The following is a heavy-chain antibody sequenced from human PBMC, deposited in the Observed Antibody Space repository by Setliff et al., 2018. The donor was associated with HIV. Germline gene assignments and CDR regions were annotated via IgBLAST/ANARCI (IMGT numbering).Heavy chain of an antibody. V-gene: IGHV3-30*07. CDR2: ITYDGSRT. CDR1: GFTFSTFA. Sequence: GGSLRLSCVASGFTFSTFAMHWVRQAPGKGPEWVSVITYDGSRTYYADSVKGRFTISRDNSKNTLYLQMNSLRAEDTAVYYCARAERPGGTSTSFDYWGQGTLVTVSS. D-gene: IGHD1-1*01. CDR3: ARAERPGGTSTSFDY. J-gene: IGHJ4*02.